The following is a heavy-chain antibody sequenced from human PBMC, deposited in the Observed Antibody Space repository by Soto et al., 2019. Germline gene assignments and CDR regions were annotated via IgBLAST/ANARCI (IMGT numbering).Heavy chain of an antibody. CDR1: GFTFSNYE. V-gene: IGHV3-48*03. Sequence: EVQLVESGGGLVQPGGSLRLSCTVSGFTFSNYEVNWVRQAPGKGLEWVSYTSSSDSTIYYADSVKGRFTISRDKAKNSLYLQMNSLRAEDTAVYYCARQNGSCWEGLFDYWGQGTLVTVSS. J-gene: IGHJ4*02. CDR2: TSSSDSTI. CDR3: ARQNGSCWEGLFDY. D-gene: IGHD6-19*01.